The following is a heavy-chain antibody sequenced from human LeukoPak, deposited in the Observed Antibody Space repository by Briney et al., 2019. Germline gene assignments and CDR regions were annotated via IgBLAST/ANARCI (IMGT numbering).Heavy chain of an antibody. Sequence: PGGSLRLSCAASGFTFSSYAMHWVRQAPGKGLEYVSVISSNGGSTYYANSVKGRFTTSRDNSKNTLYLRMGSLRAEDMAVYYCARGGLLWFGELSGYWGQGTLVTVSS. V-gene: IGHV3-64*01. D-gene: IGHD3-10*01. CDR3: ARGGLLWFGELSGY. J-gene: IGHJ4*02. CDR1: GFTFSSYA. CDR2: ISSNGGST.